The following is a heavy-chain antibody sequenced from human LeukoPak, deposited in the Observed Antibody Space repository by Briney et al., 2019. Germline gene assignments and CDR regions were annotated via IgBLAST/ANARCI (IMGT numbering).Heavy chain of an antibody. D-gene: IGHD4-17*01. J-gene: IGHJ3*02. V-gene: IGHV3-23*01. CDR3: AKFLFRDYGDTFGAFDI. CDR2: ISGGGGST. Sequence: GGSLRLSCAASGFTFSSYAMSWVRQAPGKGLEWVSAISGGGGSTYYADSVKGRFTISRDNSKNTLYLQMNSLRAEDTAVYYCAKFLFRDYGDTFGAFDIWGQGTMVTVSS. CDR1: GFTFSSYA.